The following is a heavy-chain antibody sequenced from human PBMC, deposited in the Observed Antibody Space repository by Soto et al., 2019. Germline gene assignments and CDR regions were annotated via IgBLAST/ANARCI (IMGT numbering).Heavy chain of an antibody. CDR3: ARLGIGWEFPFDY. V-gene: IGHV4-61*08. Sequence: QVQLQESGPGLVKPSETLSLTCIVSGGSVSNDAYYWSWIRQPPGKGLEWIGYIYPSGSTYYNPSPKSRVTISADTSANQFSLKESSVTAADTAVYYCARLGIGWEFPFDYWGQGTLVNVSS. CDR1: GGSVSNDAYY. CDR2: IYPSGST. J-gene: IGHJ4*02. D-gene: IGHD1-26*01.